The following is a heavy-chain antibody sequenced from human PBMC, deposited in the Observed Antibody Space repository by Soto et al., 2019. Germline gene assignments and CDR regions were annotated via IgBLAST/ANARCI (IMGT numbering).Heavy chain of an antibody. D-gene: IGHD2-15*01. J-gene: IGHJ3*02. V-gene: IGHV3-15*07. CDR1: GFTFSNAW. Sequence: EVQLVESGGGLVKPGGSLRLSCTASGFTFSNAWMNWVRQAPGKGLEWVGRIKSESHGGTTDYAAPVKGRFTISTDDSRNTSYLQMNSLKTEDTAVYYCTTVLVPSFCRSESCYYAFDIWGQGTMVTVSS. CDR2: IKSESHGGTT. CDR3: TTVLVPSFCRSESCYYAFDI.